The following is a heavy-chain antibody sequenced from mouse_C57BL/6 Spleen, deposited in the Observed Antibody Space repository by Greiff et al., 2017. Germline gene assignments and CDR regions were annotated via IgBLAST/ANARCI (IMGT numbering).Heavy chain of an antibody. D-gene: IGHD2-4*01. Sequence: VQLQQLGAELVKPGASVKLSCKASGYTFTSYWMHWVKQRPGQGLEWIGMIHPNSGSTNYNEKFKSKATLTVDKSSSTAYMQLSSLTSEDSAVYYCNYDYDGGDYYAMDYWGQGTSVAVSS. CDR3: NYDYDGGDYYAMDY. CDR2: IHPNSGST. CDR1: GYTFTSYW. J-gene: IGHJ4*01. V-gene: IGHV1-64*01.